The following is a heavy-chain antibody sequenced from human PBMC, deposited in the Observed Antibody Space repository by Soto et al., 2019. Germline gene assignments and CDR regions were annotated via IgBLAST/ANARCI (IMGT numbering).Heavy chain of an antibody. CDR3: ARLSKRLFGQYKVDY. V-gene: IGHV4-30-4*01. Sequence: QVQLQESGPGLVKASQSLSLTCTVSGDSVTHGDNYWGWIRQPPGKGLEWISYIYHTGSASFSPSLKGRGSMSVDTSSNVFSLELTSVTAADTAMYHCARLSKRLFGQYKVDYWGQGVLVTVSS. CDR1: GDSVTHGDNY. CDR2: IYHTGSA. D-gene: IGHD3-3*01. J-gene: IGHJ4*02.